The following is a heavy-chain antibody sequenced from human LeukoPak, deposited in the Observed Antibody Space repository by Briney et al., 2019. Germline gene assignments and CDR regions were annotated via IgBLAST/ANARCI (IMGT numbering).Heavy chain of an antibody. CDR2: ISYDVINK. Sequence: PGGALRLSCAPSGFTFSSYVMHWVRHTPGKGREWGAVISYDVINKYYADSVKGRFTISRDNSKNTLYLQMNSLRAEDTAVYYCAKADADDVLLPNWGQGTLVTVSS. CDR1: GFTFSSYV. V-gene: IGHV3-30*18. J-gene: IGHJ4*02. CDR3: AKADADDVLLPN. D-gene: IGHD3-10*01.